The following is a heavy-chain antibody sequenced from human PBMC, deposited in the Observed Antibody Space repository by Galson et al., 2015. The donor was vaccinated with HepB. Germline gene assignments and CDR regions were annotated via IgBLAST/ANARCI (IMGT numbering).Heavy chain of an antibody. CDR3: ARFAGWSGYWNDAFDI. CDR1: GFTFDDYG. Sequence: SLRLSCAASGFTFDDYGMSWVRQAPGKGLEWVSGINWNGGSTGYADSVKGRFTISRDNAKNSLYLQMNSLRAEDTALYYCARFAGWSGYWNDAFDIWGQGTMVTVSS. V-gene: IGHV3-20*04. D-gene: IGHD3-3*01. J-gene: IGHJ3*02. CDR2: INWNGGST.